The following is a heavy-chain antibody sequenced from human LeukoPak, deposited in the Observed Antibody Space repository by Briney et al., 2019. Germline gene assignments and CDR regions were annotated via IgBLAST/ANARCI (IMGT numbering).Heavy chain of an antibody. CDR2: IYYSGST. J-gene: IGHJ4*02. V-gene: IGHV4-59*08. Sequence: PSETLSLTCTVSGGSISSYYWSWIRQPPGKGLEWIGYIYYSGSTNYNPSLKSRVTISVDTSKNQVSLKLSSVTAADTAVYYCARHGLGSEDFVDYWGQGTLVTVSS. D-gene: IGHD2/OR15-2a*01. CDR1: GGSISSYY. CDR3: ARHGLGSEDFVDY.